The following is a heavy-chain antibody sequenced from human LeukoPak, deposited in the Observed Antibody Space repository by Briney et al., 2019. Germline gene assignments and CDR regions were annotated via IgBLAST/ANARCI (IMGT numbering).Heavy chain of an antibody. V-gene: IGHV1-46*01. CDR2: INPSGGST. Sequence: ASVKVSCKASGYTFTSYYTHWVRQAPGQGLEWMGIINPSGGSTSYAQKFQGRVTMTRDTSTSTVYMELSSLRSEDTAVYYCARGWYSSSSLSVGAFDIWGQGTMVTVSS. CDR1: GYTFTSYY. D-gene: IGHD6-6*01. CDR3: ARGWYSSSSLSVGAFDI. J-gene: IGHJ3*02.